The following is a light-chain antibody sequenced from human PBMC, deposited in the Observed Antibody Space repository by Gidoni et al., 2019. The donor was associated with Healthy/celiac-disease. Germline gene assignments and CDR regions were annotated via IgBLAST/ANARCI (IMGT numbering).Light chain of an antibody. CDR2: GAS. Sequence: EIVLTQSPGTLSLSPGERATLSCRASQSVSSSYLAWYQQKPGQAPRLLIYGASSGATGIPDRFRGSGSGTDFTLTISRLEPEDFAVYYCQQYGSSPKLTFGGGTKVEIK. V-gene: IGKV3-20*01. CDR1: QSVSSSY. CDR3: QQYGSSPKLT. J-gene: IGKJ4*01.